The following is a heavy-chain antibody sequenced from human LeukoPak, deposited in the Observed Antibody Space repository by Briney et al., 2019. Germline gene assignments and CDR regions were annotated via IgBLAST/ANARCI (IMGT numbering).Heavy chain of an antibody. D-gene: IGHD3-22*01. V-gene: IGHV4-30-2*01. CDR1: GGSISSGGYS. CDR3: ARSYDGDAFDI. CDR2: IYHSGST. J-gene: IGHJ3*02. Sequence: SQTLSLTCAVPGGSISSGGYSWSWIRQPPGTGLEWIGYIYHSGSTYYNPSLKSRVTISVDRSKNQFSLKLSSVTAADTAVYYCARSYDGDAFDIWGQGTMVTVSS.